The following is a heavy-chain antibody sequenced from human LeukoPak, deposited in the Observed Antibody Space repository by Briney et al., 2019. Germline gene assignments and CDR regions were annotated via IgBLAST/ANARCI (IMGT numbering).Heavy chain of an antibody. CDR1: GFIVSDNY. CDR3: ARYHYDSSGYPYYFDY. J-gene: IGHJ4*02. CDR2: IYSGGST. V-gene: IGHV3-53*01. Sequence: PGGSLRLSCAASGFIVSDNYMSWVRHAPGQGLEWVSVIYSGGSTYYADSVKGRFTISRDDSKNTLYLQMNGLRAEDTAVYYCARYHYDSSGYPYYFDYWGQGTLVTVSS. D-gene: IGHD3-22*01.